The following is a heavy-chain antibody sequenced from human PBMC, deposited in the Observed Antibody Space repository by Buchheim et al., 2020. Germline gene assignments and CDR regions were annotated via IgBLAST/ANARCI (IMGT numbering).Heavy chain of an antibody. D-gene: IGHD3-10*01. CDR1: GFTFSSYA. V-gene: IGHV3-23*04. CDR2: ISGSGGST. CDR3: AKEWDPLDYYAPNWFDP. Sequence: EVQLVESGGGLVQPGGSLRLSCAVSGFTFSSYAMSWVRQAPGKGLEWVSAISGSGGSTFYADSVKGRFTISRDYSKNTLTFQMNSLRAEDTAVYYCAKEWDPLDYYAPNWFDPWGQGTL. J-gene: IGHJ5*02.